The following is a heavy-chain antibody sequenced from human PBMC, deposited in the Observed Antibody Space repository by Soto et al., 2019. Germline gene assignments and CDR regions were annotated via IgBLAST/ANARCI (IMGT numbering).Heavy chain of an antibody. D-gene: IGHD3-10*01. CDR3: AITYGSGSYLPGHY. CDR2: IYYSGST. Sequence: QLQLQESGPGLVKPSETLSLTCTVSGGSISSSSYYWGWIRQPPGKGLEWIGSIYYSGSTYYNPSLKSRVTISVDTSKNQFSLKLSSVTAADTAVYYCAITYGSGSYLPGHYWGQGTLVTVSS. J-gene: IGHJ4*02. V-gene: IGHV4-39*01. CDR1: GGSISSSSYY.